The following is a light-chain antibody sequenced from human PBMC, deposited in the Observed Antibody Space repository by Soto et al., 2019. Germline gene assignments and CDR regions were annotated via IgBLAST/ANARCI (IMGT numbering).Light chain of an antibody. CDR2: WAS. CDR3: QQYYSPPWT. V-gene: IGKV4-1*01. Sequence: DIVMTQSPDSLAVSLGERATINCKFSQSVLYSSNNKNYLAWYQQKPGQPPKLLIYWASTRESGVPDRFSGSGSGKDFTLTISSLQAEDVAVYYCQQYYSPPWTFGQGTKVEIK. J-gene: IGKJ1*01. CDR1: QSVLYSSNNKNY.